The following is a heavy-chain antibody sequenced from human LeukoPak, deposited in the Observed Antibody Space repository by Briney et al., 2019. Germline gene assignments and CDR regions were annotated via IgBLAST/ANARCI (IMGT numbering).Heavy chain of an antibody. J-gene: IGHJ4*02. V-gene: IGHV4-31*03. Sequence: TSQTLSLTCTVSGGSISSGGYYWSWIRQHPGKGLEWIGYIYYSGSTYYNPSLKSRVTISVDTSKNQFSLKLSSVTAADTAVYYCARGHEHDYVWGTTFDYWGQGTLVTVSS. CDR1: GGSISSGGYY. CDR2: IYYSGST. D-gene: IGHD3-16*01. CDR3: ARGHEHDYVWGTTFDY.